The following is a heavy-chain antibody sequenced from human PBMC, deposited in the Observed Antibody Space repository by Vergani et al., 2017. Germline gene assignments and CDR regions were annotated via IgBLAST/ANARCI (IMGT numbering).Heavy chain of an antibody. Sequence: QVQLQESGPGLVKPSGTLSLTCAVSGGSISSSNWWSWVRQPPGKGLEWIGEIYHSGSTNYNPSLKSRVTISVDKSKNQFSLKLSSVTAADTAVYYCASWQDGVVVPAAFAPGDYYYGMDVWGQGTTVTVSS. D-gene: IGHD2-2*01. CDR3: ASWQDGVVVPAAFAPGDYYYGMDV. CDR1: GGSISSSNW. J-gene: IGHJ6*02. V-gene: IGHV4-4*02. CDR2: IYHSGST.